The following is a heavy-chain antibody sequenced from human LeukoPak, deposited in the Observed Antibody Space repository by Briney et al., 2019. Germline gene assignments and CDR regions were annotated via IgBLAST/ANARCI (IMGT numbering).Heavy chain of an antibody. CDR2: IYYSGST. D-gene: IGHD5-18*01. CDR3: ARAVDTAMAIDY. CDR1: GGSISSYY. J-gene: IGHJ4*02. V-gene: IGHV4-59*08. Sequence: PSETLSLTCTVSGGSISSYYWSWIRQPPRKGLEWIGYIYYSGSTNYNPSLKSRVTISVDTSKNQFSLKLSSVTAADTAVYYCARAVDTAMAIDYWGQGTLVTVSS.